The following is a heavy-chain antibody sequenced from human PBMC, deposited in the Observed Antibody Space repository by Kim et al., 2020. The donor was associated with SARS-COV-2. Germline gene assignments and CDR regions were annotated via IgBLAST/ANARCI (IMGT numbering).Heavy chain of an antibody. CDR2: ISAYNGNT. CDR1: GYTFTSYG. J-gene: IGHJ5*02. D-gene: IGHD3-22*01. V-gene: IGHV1-18*01. Sequence: ASVKVSCKASGYTFTSYGISWVRQAPGQGLEWMGWISAYNGNTNYAQKLQGRVTMTTDTSTSTAYMELRSLRSDDTAVYYCARDSGREDSSGPLVDPWGQGTLVTVSS. CDR3: ARDSGREDSSGPLVDP.